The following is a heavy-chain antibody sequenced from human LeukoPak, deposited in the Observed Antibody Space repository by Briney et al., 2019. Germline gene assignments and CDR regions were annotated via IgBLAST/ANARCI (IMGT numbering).Heavy chain of an antibody. J-gene: IGHJ4*02. CDR1: GYTFTSYY. V-gene: IGHV1-46*01. D-gene: IGHD6-19*01. CDR2: INPSGGST. CDR3: ARATGYSSGWYSVVC. Sequence: ASVKVSCKASGYTFTSYYMHWVRQAPGRGLEWMGIINPSGGSTSYAQKFQGRVTMTRDTSTSTVYMVLSSLRSEDTAVYYCARATGYSSGWYSVVCWGQGTLVTVSS.